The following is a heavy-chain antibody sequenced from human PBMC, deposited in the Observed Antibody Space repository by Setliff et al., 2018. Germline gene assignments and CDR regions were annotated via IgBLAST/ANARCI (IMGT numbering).Heavy chain of an antibody. V-gene: IGHV1-69*05. CDR1: GGTFSSYG. J-gene: IGHJ6*03. CDR3: AREGVDTRSSTDYRYYMDV. D-gene: IGHD5-18*01. CDR2: TIPSFGST. Sequence: SVKVSCKASGGTFSSYGISWVRQAPGQGLEWMGGTIPSFGSTNYAQKFQGRVTIITDESTSTAYMELSSLRTEDSAVYYCAREGVDTRSSTDYRYYMDVWGKGTTVTISS.